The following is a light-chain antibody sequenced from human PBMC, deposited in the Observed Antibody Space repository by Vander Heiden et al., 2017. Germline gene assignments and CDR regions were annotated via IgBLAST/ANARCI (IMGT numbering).Light chain of an antibody. CDR3: QYADNSLSSDG. V-gene: IGLV1-40*01. CDR1: SSNIGAGYD. Sequence: HSALTQPPSVPPAPGPRVTISCTGSSSNIGAGYDVHWLQQLPGTETKRLIVGNSNRPSGVPDRFSCYKSGNYASPEINGLQVEDEADDYCQYADNSLSSDGFGAGTKVTVL. CDR2: GNS. J-gene: IGLJ1*01.